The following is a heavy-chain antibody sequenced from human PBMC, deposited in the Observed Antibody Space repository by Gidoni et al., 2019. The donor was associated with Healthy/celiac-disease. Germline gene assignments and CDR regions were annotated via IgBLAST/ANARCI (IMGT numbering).Heavy chain of an antibody. CDR1: GGTFSSYA. V-gene: IGHV1-69*01. Sequence: QVQLVQSGAEVKKPGSSVKVSCKASGGTFSSYAISWVRQAPGQGLEWMGGIIPIFGTANYAQKFQGRVTITADESTSTAYMEPSSLRSEDTAVYYCAGERDIVVVPAENWFDPWGQGTLVTVSS. D-gene: IGHD2-2*01. CDR2: IIPIFGTA. CDR3: AGERDIVVVPAENWFDP. J-gene: IGHJ5*02.